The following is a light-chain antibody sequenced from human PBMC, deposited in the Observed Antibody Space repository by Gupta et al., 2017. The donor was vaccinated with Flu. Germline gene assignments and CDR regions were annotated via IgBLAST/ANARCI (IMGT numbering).Light chain of an antibody. J-gene: IGLJ2*01. CDR3: HVWDSGHVV. CDR1: NIGSKN. V-gene: IGLV3-9*01. Sequence: SYALTQPLSVSVALGQTARIPCGGNNIGSKNVHWYQQKPGQAPVLVIYMDSNRPSGIPERVSASKSGNTATLTISGAEAGDEDYFYCHVWDSGHVVFGGGTKLTVL. CDR2: MDS.